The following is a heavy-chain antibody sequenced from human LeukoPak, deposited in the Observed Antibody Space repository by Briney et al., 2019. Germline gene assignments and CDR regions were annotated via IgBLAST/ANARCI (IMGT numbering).Heavy chain of an antibody. J-gene: IGHJ4*02. Sequence: PRGGLRLSCAAPGFTFSSYSMNWVRPAPGKGLEWVSYISGSSTYIYYADSVKGRFTISRDNAKNSLYLQMNSLRAEDTAVYYCARGHSSGYYLKYWGQGTLVTVSS. CDR2: ISGSSTYI. V-gene: IGHV3-21*05. D-gene: IGHD3-22*01. CDR3: ARGHSSGYYLKY. CDR1: GFTFSSYS.